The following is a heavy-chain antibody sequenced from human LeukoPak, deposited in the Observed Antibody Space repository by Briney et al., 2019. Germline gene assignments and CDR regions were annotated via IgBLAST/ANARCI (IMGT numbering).Heavy chain of an antibody. CDR3: ARHVWDGSGSYYRRNALNWFDP. V-gene: IGHV4-31*03. D-gene: IGHD3-10*01. Sequence: PSETLSLTCTVSGGSVSRGGYYWNWIRQHPAKGLEWIGYISYSGNTHYNPSLKSRVTMSVDTSKNQFSLKLTSVTAADTAVYYCARHVWDGSGSYYRRNALNWFDPWGQGTLVTVSS. CDR2: ISYSGNT. CDR1: GGSVSRGGYY. J-gene: IGHJ5*02.